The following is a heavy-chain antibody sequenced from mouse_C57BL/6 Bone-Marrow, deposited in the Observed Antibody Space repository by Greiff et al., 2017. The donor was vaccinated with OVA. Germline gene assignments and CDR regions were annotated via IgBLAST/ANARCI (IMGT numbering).Heavy chain of an antibody. J-gene: IGHJ4*01. CDR1: GFTFSNYW. D-gene: IGHD4-1*01. CDR2: IRLKSDNYAT. V-gene: IGHV6-3*01. Sequence: DVQLVESGGGLVQPGGSMKLSCVASGFTFSNYWMNWVRQSPEKGLEWVAQIRLKSDNYATHYAESVKGRFTISRDDSKSSVYLQMNNLMAEDTGIYYCTVSPFWDPYAMDYWGQGTSVTVSS. CDR3: TVSPFWDPYAMDY.